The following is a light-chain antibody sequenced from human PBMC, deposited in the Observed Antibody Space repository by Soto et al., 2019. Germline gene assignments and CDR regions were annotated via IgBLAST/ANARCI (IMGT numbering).Light chain of an antibody. Sequence: DIQMTQSPSSLSASVGDRVTITCRASQSITYWLAWYQQKPGRAPKLLIYDVFNLQSGVPSRFSGSGSGTEFTLTISSLQPDDSATYYCQQYDNYPLTFGGGTKVDIK. J-gene: IGKJ4*01. CDR3: QQYDNYPLT. V-gene: IGKV1-5*01. CDR1: QSITYW. CDR2: DVF.